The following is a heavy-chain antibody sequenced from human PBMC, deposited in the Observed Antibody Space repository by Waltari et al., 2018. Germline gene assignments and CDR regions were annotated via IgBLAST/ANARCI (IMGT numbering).Heavy chain of an antibody. V-gene: IGHV1-69*12. CDR2: IIPMFGIP. Sequence: HVQLVQSGAEVRTPGSSVKVSCKASGGPFGGYGMRWVRLVTGQRLQWLGVIIPMFGIPDYSQKFQGRLTITADEPTSTAYMELSSLTSEDTAIYYCAAHKLGVSQHYYHMDAWGKGTTVTISS. J-gene: IGHJ6*03. CDR3: AAHKLGVSQHYYHMDA. CDR1: GGPFGGYG. D-gene: IGHD3-16*01.